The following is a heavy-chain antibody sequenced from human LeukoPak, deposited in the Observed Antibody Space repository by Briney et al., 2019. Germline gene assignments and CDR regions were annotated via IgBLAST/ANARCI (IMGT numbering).Heavy chain of an antibody. V-gene: IGHV4-59*01. CDR1: GGSFSGYY. D-gene: IGHD3-22*01. CDR3: ARATPDSSGYYLFDY. CDR2: IYYSGST. Sequence: SETLSLTCAVYGGSFSGYYWSWIRQPPEKGLEWIGYIYYSGSTNYNPSLKSRVTISVDTSKNQFSLKLSSVTAADTAVYYCARATPDSSGYYLFDYWGQGTLVTVSS. J-gene: IGHJ4*02.